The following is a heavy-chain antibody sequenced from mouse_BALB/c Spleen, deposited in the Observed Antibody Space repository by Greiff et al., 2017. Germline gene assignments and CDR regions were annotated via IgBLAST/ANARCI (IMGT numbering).Heavy chain of an antibody. D-gene: IGHD2-1*01. CDR1: GFTFSSYG. J-gene: IGHJ2*01. CDR3: ARRGYGNFFFDY. V-gene: IGHV5-6*01. CDR2: ISSGGSYT. Sequence: DVQLVESGGDLVKPGGSLKLSCAASGFTFSSYGMSWVRQTPDKRLEWVATISSGGSYTYYPDSVKGRFTISRDNAKNTLYLQMSSLKSEDTAMYYCARRGYGNFFFDYWGQGTTLTVSS.